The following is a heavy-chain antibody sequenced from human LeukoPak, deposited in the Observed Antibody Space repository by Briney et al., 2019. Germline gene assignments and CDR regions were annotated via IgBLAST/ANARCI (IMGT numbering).Heavy chain of an antibody. CDR3: ARQSRSGGPGDY. J-gene: IGHJ4*02. V-gene: IGHV6-1*01. D-gene: IGHD2-15*01. CDR2: TYYRSKWYS. CDR1: GDSVSSTSAA. Sequence: SQTLSLTCAISGDSVSSTSAAWNWIRQSPSRGLEWLGRTYYRSKWYSDYAVSVRGRITVNPDTSTNQFSLQLNSVTAADTAVYYCARQSRSGGPGDYWGQGTLVTVSS.